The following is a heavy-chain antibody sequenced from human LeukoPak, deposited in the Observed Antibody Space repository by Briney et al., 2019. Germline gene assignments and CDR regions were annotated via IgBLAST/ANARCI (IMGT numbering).Heavy chain of an antibody. J-gene: IGHJ5*02. CDR3: ASGSLWSPNWFDP. CDR1: GFTFSSSW. D-gene: IGHD3-10*01. V-gene: IGHV3-7*01. CDR2: IKQDGSEK. Sequence: GGSLRLSCASSGFTFSSSWMSWVRQAPGKGLEWVAHIKQDGSEKYYVDSVKGRFTISRDIAKNSLYLQMNSLRAEDTAIYYCASGSLWSPNWFDPWGQGTLVTVSS.